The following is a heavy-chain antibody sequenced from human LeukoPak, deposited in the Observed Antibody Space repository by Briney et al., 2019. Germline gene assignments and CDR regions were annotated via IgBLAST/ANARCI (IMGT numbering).Heavy chain of an antibody. J-gene: IGHJ6*02. D-gene: IGHD2-2*01. CDR3: ARGSTSLYYYYYYGMDV. Sequence: GESLKISCKGSGYSFTSYWIGWVRQMPGKGLGWMGIIYPGDSDTRYSPSFQGQVTISADKSISTAYLQWSSLKASETAMYYCARGSTSLYYYYYYGMDVWGQGTTVTVSS. V-gene: IGHV5-51*01. CDR2: IYPGDSDT. CDR1: GYSFTSYW.